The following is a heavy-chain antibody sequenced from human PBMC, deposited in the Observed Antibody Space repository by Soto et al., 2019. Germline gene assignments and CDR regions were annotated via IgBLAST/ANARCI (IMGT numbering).Heavy chain of an antibody. V-gene: IGHV3-23*01. CDR3: APKIGDFWPYFDY. Sequence: EVQQLESGGGLVQPGGSLRLSCAASGFTFSSYAMSWVRQAPGKGLEWVSAISGSGGSTYYADSVKGRFTISRDNSKNTLYLQMNSLRAEDTAVYYCAPKIGDFWPYFDYWGQGTLVTVSS. J-gene: IGHJ4*02. CDR1: GFTFSSYA. CDR2: ISGSGGST. D-gene: IGHD3-3*01.